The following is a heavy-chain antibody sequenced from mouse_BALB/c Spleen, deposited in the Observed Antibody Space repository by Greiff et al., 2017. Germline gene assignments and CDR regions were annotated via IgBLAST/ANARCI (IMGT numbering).Heavy chain of an antibody. CDR2: ISSGGGST. J-gene: IGHJ4*01. CDR3: ARSDHYGNYLYAMDY. V-gene: IGHV5-12-1*01. D-gene: IGHD2-1*01. CDR1: GFAFSSYD. Sequence: EVKLMESGGGLVKPGGSLKLSCAASGFAFSSYDMSWVRQTPEKRLEWVAYISSGGGSTYYPDTVKGRFTISRDNAKNTLYLQMSSLKSEDTAMYYCARSDHYGNYLYAMDYWGQGTSVTVSS.